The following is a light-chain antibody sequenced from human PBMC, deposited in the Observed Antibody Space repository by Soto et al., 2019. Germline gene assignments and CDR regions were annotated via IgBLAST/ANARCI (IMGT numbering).Light chain of an antibody. CDR2: SAS. CDR3: QQYGSSPET. CDR1: QSISGTY. V-gene: IGKV3-20*01. Sequence: DTVLTHSPGTLSLTSAERATLSXXASQSISGTYVAWYQQKPGQAPKTHIYSASTRATGIPDRFSGSVSGTDFTLTISRLEPEDFAVYYCQQYGSSPETFGQGTRW. J-gene: IGKJ1*01.